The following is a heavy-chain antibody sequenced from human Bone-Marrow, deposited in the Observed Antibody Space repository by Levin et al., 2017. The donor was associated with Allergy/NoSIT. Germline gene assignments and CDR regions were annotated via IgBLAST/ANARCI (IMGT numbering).Heavy chain of an antibody. D-gene: IGHD2-2*01. CDR2: INHSGST. Sequence: SETLSLTCAVYGGSFSGYYWSWIRQPPGKGLEWIGEINHSGSTNYNPSLKSRVTISVDTSKNQFSLKLSSVTAADTAVYYCARRSVKVVPAAMGVDPWGQGTLVTVSS. J-gene: IGHJ5*02. CDR3: ARRSVKVVPAAMGVDP. CDR1: GGSFSGYY. V-gene: IGHV4-34*01.